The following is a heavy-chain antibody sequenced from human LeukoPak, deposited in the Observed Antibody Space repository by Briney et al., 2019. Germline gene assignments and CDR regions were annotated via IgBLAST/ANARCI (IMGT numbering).Heavy chain of an antibody. CDR1: GGSISNGSYY. D-gene: IGHD4-17*01. V-gene: IGHV4-61*02. J-gene: IGHJ4*02. CDR3: ARDGDSGDYAY. Sequence: SETLSLTCTVSGGSISNGSYYWCWIRQPAGKGLEWIGRIYTSGSTNYNPSLKSRVTISADTSKNQFSLKLTSVTAADAAVYYCARDGDSGDYAYWGQGTLVTVSS. CDR2: IYTSGST.